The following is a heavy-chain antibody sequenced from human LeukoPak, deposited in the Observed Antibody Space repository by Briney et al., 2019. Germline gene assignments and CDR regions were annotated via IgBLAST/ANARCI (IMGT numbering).Heavy chain of an antibody. V-gene: IGHV3-49*04. D-gene: IGHD3-9*01. Sequence: GGSLRLSCTASGFTFGDYAMSWVRQAPGKGLEWVGFIRSKAYGGTTEYAASVKGRFTISRDDSKSIAYLQMNSLKTEDTAVYYCTRDREDYDILTYRYYFDYWSQGTLVTVSS. CDR3: TRDREDYDILTYRYYFDY. CDR1: GFTFGDYA. CDR2: IRSKAYGGTT. J-gene: IGHJ4*02.